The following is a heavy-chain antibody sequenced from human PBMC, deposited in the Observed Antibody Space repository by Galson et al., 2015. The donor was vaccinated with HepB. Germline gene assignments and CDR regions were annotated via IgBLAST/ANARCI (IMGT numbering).Heavy chain of an antibody. V-gene: IGHV1-69*13. CDR3: ARRPAVEMATMEEGDYFDY. CDR2: IIPIFGTA. D-gene: IGHD5-24*01. Sequence: SVKVSCKASGGTFSSYAISWVRQAPGQGLEWMGGIIPIFGTANYAQKFQGRVTITADESTSTAYMELSSLRSEDTAVYYCARRPAVEMATMEEGDYFDYWGQGTLVTVSS. CDR1: GGTFSSYA. J-gene: IGHJ4*02.